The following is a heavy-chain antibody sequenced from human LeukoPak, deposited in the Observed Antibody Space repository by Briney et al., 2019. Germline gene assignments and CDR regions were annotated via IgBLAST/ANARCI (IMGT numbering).Heavy chain of an antibody. J-gene: IGHJ5*02. V-gene: IGHV3-7*01. CDR3: TRDHRGRPWEWFDP. Sequence: GGSLGLSCAASGFTFSIYWMSWVRQAPGRGLEGGAYINQDGSEKNYADSVKGRFTVSRDNAKNLLFLEMNSLRVEDTFMYYCTRDHRGRPWEWFDPWGQGTLVTVSS. CDR1: GFTFSIYW. CDR2: INQDGSEK. D-gene: IGHD1-26*01.